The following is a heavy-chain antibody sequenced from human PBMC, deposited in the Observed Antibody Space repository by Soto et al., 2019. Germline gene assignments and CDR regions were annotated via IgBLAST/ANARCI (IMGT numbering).Heavy chain of an antibody. V-gene: IGHV1-18*01. CDR2: ISAYNGKP. Sequence: QVQLVQSGAEVKKPGASVKVSCKASGYTFTSYGISWVRQAPGQGLEWMGWISAYNGKPNYAQKLQGRVTVTTNTATRMALMELRSLRSDDTAVYYCARELIYGSGSYYWGQGTLVTVSS. J-gene: IGHJ4*02. CDR1: GYTFTSYG. CDR3: ARELIYGSGSYY. D-gene: IGHD3-10*01.